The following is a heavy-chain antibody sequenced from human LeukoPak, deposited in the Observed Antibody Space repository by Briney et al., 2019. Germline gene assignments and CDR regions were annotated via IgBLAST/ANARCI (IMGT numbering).Heavy chain of an antibody. J-gene: IGHJ4*01. D-gene: IGHD3-22*01. CDR3: ARHRDYYDT. CDR2: IYSSGSA. V-gene: IGHV4-59*08. Sequence: SETLSLTCTVSGASINNNFWTWIRQPPGKGLEWIGYIYSSGSANYNPSLKSRVIISGDTSKNQISLNLTSVTAADTAVYFCARHRDYYDTWGHGALVTVSS. CDR1: GASINNNF.